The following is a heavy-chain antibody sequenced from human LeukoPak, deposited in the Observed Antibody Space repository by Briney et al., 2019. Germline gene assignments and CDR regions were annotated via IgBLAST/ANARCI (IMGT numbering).Heavy chain of an antibody. J-gene: IGHJ6*02. V-gene: IGHV4-39*07. CDR2: IYYSGST. Sequence: PSETLSLTCTVSGGSISSSSYYWGWIRQPPGKGLEWIGSIYYSGSTNYNPSLKSRVTISVDTSKNQFSLKLSSVTAADTAVYYCARYTAMTTRGWENGMDVWGQGTTVTVSS. D-gene: IGHD5-18*01. CDR1: GGSISSSSYY. CDR3: ARYTAMTTRGWENGMDV.